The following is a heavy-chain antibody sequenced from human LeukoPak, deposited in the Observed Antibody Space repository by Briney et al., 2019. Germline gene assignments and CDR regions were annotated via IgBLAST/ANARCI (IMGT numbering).Heavy chain of an antibody. J-gene: IGHJ4*02. D-gene: IGHD4-17*01. CDR2: INSDGSST. CDR3: ARGDYGDFTAGKDY. Sequence: QPGGSLRLSCAASGFTFSSYWMHWVRHAPGKGLVWVSRINSDGSSTSYAGSVEGRITISRDNAKNTLYLQMNSLRAEDTAVYYCARGDYGDFTAGKDYWGQGTLVTVSS. CDR1: GFTFSSYW. V-gene: IGHV3-74*01.